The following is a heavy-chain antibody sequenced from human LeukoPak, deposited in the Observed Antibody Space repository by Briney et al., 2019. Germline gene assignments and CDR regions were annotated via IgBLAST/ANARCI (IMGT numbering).Heavy chain of an antibody. Sequence: ASVEVSCKVSGYTLTELSMHWVRQAPGQGLEWMGWISAYNGNTNYAQKLQGRVTMTTDTSTSTAYMELRSLRSDDTAVYYCARDSNSIFDYWGQGTLVTVSS. V-gene: IGHV1-18*01. CDR2: ISAYNGNT. J-gene: IGHJ4*02. D-gene: IGHD4-11*01. CDR1: GYTLTELS. CDR3: ARDSNSIFDY.